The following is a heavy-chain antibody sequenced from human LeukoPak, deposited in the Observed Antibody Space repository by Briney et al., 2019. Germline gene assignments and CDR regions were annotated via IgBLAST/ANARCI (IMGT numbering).Heavy chain of an antibody. CDR3: ARLQYSFLYGSGSYGVDY. CDR2: ISWNSVSI. CDR1: GFTLDDYV. J-gene: IGHJ4*02. V-gene: IGHV3-9*01. D-gene: IGHD3-10*01. Sequence: GGSLSLSCAASGFTLDDYVRRWVRQAPGKGLEWVSGISWNSVSIGYEDSVKGRFTIPRDNAKNSLYLQMNSLRAEDTAVYYCARLQYSFLYGSGSYGVDYWGQGTLVTVSS.